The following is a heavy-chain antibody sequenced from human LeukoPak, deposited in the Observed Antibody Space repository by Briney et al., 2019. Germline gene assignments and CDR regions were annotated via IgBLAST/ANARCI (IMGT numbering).Heavy chain of an antibody. J-gene: IGHJ5*02. CDR1: GFTFSSYA. CDR3: VKDRGVLRYFDWFLGGFDP. CDR2: ISSNGGST. V-gene: IGHV3-64D*06. Sequence: GGSLRLSCSASGFTFSSYAMHWVRQAPGKGLEYVSAISSNGGSTYYADSVKGRFTISRDNSKNTLYLQMSSLRAEDTAVYYCVKDRGVLRYFDWFLGGFDPWGQGTLVTVSS. D-gene: IGHD3-9*01.